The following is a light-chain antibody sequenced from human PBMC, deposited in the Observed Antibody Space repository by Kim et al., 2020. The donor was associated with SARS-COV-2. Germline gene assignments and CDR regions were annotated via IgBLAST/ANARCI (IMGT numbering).Light chain of an antibody. V-gene: IGKV3-20*01. Sequence: SPGESATLSCRANQSVSSFLAWYQQKPGQAPRLLIYDASNRATGIPARFSGRGSGTDFTLTISRLEPEDFAVYYCQQYGSSPQWTFGQGTKVDIK. CDR2: DAS. J-gene: IGKJ1*01. CDR3: QQYGSSPQWT. CDR1: QSVSSF.